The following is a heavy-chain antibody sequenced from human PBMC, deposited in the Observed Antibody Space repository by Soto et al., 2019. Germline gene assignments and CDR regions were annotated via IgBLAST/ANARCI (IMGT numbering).Heavy chain of an antibody. CDR1: GLSLSTYPVG. V-gene: IGHV2-5*02. D-gene: IGHD3-10*01. J-gene: IGHJ5*02. CDR2: IYLEDDT. Sequence: QITLKESGPTLVKPTQTLTLTCTFSGLSLSTYPVGVGWILQPPGKALEWLALIYLEDDTRYSPALNSRLTTTKDTPRHQLTLTMTNLDPVATATYHCRRIEISGFGFDPWGQGTLVTVSS. CDR3: RRIEISGFGFDP.